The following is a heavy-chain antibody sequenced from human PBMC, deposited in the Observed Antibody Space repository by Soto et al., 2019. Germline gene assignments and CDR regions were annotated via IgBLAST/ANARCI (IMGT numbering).Heavy chain of an antibody. D-gene: IGHD4-17*01. CDR1: GYTFTSYG. Sequence: ASVKVSCKASGYTFTSYGISWVRQAPGQGLEWMGWISAYNGNTNYAQKLQGRVTMTTDTSTSTAYMELRSLRSDDTAVYYCARVPSSTVTTSVFDYWGQGTLVTVSS. CDR3: ARVPSSTVTTSVFDY. CDR2: ISAYNGNT. J-gene: IGHJ4*02. V-gene: IGHV1-18*01.